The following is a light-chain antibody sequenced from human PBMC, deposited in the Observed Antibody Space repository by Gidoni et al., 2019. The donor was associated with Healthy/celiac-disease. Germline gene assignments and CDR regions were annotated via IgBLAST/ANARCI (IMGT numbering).Light chain of an antibody. Sequence: EIAMTQSPATLSVSPGERGTLTCRASQSVSSNLAWYQQKPGQAPRLLIYGASTRPTGIPARFSGSGSGTEFTLTISSLQSEDFAVYYCQQYNNWPVTFGQGTKVEIK. CDR2: GAS. V-gene: IGKV3-15*01. CDR1: QSVSSN. CDR3: QQYNNWPVT. J-gene: IGKJ1*01.